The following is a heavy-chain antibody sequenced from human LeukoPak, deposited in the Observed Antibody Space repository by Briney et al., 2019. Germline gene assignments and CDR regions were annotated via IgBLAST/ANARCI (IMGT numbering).Heavy chain of an antibody. D-gene: IGHD3/OR15-3a*01. Sequence: PGGSLRLSCAASGFTFSSACMTWVRQAPGKGLEYVARIKSNVDGETPDYIAPVKGRFIISRYDSKNTLYLQMNSLRTEDTAVYYCPRRFWTGYYDSWGQGTLVTVSS. CDR3: PRRFWTGYYDS. CDR1: GFTFSSAC. V-gene: IGHV3-15*01. CDR2: IKSNVDGETP. J-gene: IGHJ4*02.